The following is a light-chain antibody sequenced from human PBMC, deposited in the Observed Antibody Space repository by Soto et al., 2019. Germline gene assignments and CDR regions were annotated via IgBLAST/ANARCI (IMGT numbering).Light chain of an antibody. Sequence: DIQMTQSPSTLSGSVGDRVTITCRASQTISSWLAWYQQKPGKAPKLLIYDASNLESGVPSRFSGSGSGTEFTLTISSLRPDDFATYYCQQYHNYAYTFGQGTKVDIK. J-gene: IGKJ1*01. V-gene: IGKV1-5*01. CDR2: DAS. CDR1: QTISSW. CDR3: QQYHNYAYT.